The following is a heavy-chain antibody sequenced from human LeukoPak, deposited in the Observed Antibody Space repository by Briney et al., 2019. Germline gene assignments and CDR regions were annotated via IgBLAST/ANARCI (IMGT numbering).Heavy chain of an antibody. CDR2: INHSGST. Sequence: SETLSLTCAVYGGSLSGYYWSWIRQPPGKGLEWIGEINHSGSTNYNPSLKSRVTISVDTSKNQFSLKLSSVTAADTAVYYCARSLYYYDSSGYRKGYFDYWGQGTLVTVSS. J-gene: IGHJ4*02. V-gene: IGHV4-34*01. CDR3: ARSLYYYDSSGYRKGYFDY. D-gene: IGHD3-22*01. CDR1: GGSLSGYY.